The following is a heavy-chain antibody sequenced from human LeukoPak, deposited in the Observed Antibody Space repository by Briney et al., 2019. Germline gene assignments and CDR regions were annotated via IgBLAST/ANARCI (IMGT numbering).Heavy chain of an antibody. CDR2: IKLDGSDK. D-gene: IGHD3-10*01. CDR1: GFTFSSNYW. J-gene: IGHJ4*02. Sequence: GGSLRLSCAASGFTFSSNYWMSWVRQAQGKGLEWVANIKLDGSDKYYVDSVKGRFTISRDNAKNSLYLQMNSLRAEDTAVYYCARDYGSGSYRYWGQGTLVTVPS. CDR3: ARDYGSGSYRY. V-gene: IGHV3-7*01.